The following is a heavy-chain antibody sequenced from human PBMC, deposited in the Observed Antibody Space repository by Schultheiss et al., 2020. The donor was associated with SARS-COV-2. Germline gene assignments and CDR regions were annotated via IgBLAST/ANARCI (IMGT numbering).Heavy chain of an antibody. Sequence: GGSLRLSCAASGFTFSSYGMHWVRQAPGKGLEWVAVIWYDGSNKYYADSVKGRFTISRHNSKNTLFLQMNSLRTEDTAVYYCARHPADYDIFDMDVWGKGTTVTVSS. CDR3: ARHPADYDIFDMDV. D-gene: IGHD3-9*01. V-gene: IGHV3-33*08. CDR2: IWYDGSNK. J-gene: IGHJ6*03. CDR1: GFTFSSYG.